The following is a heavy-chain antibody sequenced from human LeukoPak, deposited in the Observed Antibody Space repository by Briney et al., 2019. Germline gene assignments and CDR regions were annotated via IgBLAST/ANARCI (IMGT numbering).Heavy chain of an antibody. D-gene: IGHD5-18*01. V-gene: IGHV4-61*02. CDR3: ARGYSSGYWNFDL. J-gene: IGHJ2*01. Sequence: SETLSLTCTVSGGSISSGNYYWSWIRQPAGKGLEWIGRIYASGSTNHNPSLKSRVTISIDTSKNQFSLKLSSVTAADTAVYYCARGYSSGYWNFDLWGRGTLVTVSS. CDR2: IYASGST. CDR1: GGSISSGNYY.